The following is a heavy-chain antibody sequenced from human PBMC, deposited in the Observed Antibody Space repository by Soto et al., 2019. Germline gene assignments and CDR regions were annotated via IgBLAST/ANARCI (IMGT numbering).Heavy chain of an antibody. V-gene: IGHV4-31*03. CDR2: IYYSGST. J-gene: IGHJ5*02. D-gene: IGHD4-17*01. CDR3: ARSGDYVLLGWFDP. Sequence: SETLSLTCTVSGGSISSGGYYWSWIRQNPGKGLEWIGYIYYSGSTYYNPSLKSRVTISVDTSKNQFSLKLSSVTAADTAVYYCARSGDYVLLGWFDPWGQGTLVTVSS. CDR1: GGSISSGGYY.